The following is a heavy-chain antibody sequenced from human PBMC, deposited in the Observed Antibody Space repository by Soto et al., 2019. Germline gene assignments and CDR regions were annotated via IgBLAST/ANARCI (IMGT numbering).Heavy chain of an antibody. CDR3: ASLSAGYYYDSSGYYFDY. CDR1: GGSISSYY. D-gene: IGHD3-22*01. CDR2: IYYSGST. Sequence: TSETLSLTCTVSGGSISSYYWSWIRQPPGKRLEWIGYIYYSGSTNYNPSLKSRVTISVDTSKNQFSLNLNSVTAADTAVYYCASLSAGYYYDSSGYYFDYWGQGTLVTVSS. J-gene: IGHJ4*02. V-gene: IGHV4-59*01.